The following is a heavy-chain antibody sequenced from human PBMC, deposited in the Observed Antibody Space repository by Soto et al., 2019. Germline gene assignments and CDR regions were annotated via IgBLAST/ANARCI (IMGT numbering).Heavy chain of an antibody. J-gene: IGHJ6*02. CDR3: ARGHSVWYCSSTSCYWPSYYYGMDV. D-gene: IGHD2-2*01. Sequence: ASVKVSCKASGYTFTGYYMHWVRQAPGQGLEWMGWINPNSGGTNYAQKFQGWVTMTRDTSISTAYMELSRLRSDDTAVYYCARGHSVWYCSSTSCYWPSYYYGMDVWGQGTTVTVSS. V-gene: IGHV1-2*04. CDR2: INPNSGGT. CDR1: GYTFTGYY.